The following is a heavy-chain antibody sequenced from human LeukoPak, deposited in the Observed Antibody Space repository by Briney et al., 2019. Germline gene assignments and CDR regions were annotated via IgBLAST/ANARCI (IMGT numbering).Heavy chain of an antibody. CDR2: ISWNSGSI. CDR1: GFTFDDYA. J-gene: IGHJ4*02. D-gene: IGHD6-19*01. CDR3: AKDGYSSGWYVGYFDY. V-gene: IGHV3-9*01. Sequence: SLRLSCAASGFTFDDYAMQWVRQAPGKGLEWVSGISWNSGSIGYADSVKGRFTISRDNAKNSLYLQMNSLRAEDTALYYCAKDGYSSGWYVGYFDYWGQGTLVTVSS.